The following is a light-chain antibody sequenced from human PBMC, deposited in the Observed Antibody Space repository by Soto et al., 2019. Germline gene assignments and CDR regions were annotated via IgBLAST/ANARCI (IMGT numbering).Light chain of an antibody. CDR2: GAS. J-gene: IGKJ2*01. CDR1: QSVSSD. CDR3: LQYNDWPPKQYT. Sequence: EIVMTQSPATLSVSPGERVTLSCRASQSVSSDLAWYQHKPGQAPRLLIYGASTRATGTPARFSGSGSGTEFSLSLSSLQSEDFAVYYCLQYNDWPPKQYTFGQGTKLEIK. V-gene: IGKV3-15*01.